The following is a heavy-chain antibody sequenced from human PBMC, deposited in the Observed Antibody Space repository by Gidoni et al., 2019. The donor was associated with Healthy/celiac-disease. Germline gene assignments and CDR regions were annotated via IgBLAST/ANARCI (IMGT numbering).Heavy chain of an antibody. V-gene: IGHV3-9*01. CDR3: AKAPSEMATITVYFDY. D-gene: IGHD5-12*01. Sequence: EVQLVESGGGLVQPGRSLRLSCAASGFTFDDYAMHWVRQAPGKGLEWVSGISWNSGSIGYADSVKGRFTISRDNAKNSLYLQMNSLRAEDTALYYCAKAPSEMATITVYFDYWGQGTLVTVSS. CDR1: GFTFDDYA. CDR2: ISWNSGSI. J-gene: IGHJ4*02.